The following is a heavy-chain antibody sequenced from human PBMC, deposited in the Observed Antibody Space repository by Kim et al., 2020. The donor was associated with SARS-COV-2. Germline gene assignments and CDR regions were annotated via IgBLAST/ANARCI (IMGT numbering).Heavy chain of an antibody. J-gene: IGHJ4*02. Sequence: GGSLRLSCATSGFSFQNYWMHWVRQAPGKGLEWVANIKYDESEIHYVNSVKGRFTISRDNAKNSLYLQMNTLRADDTAVYFSARDGYTTNTYDYWGQGTLVTVSS. D-gene: IGHD5-12*01. CDR1: GFSFQNYW. V-gene: IGHV3-7*01. CDR3: ARDGYTTNTYDY. CDR2: IKYDESEI.